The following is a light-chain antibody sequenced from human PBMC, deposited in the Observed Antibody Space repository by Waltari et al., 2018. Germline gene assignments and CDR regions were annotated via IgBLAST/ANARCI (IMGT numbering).Light chain of an antibody. V-gene: IGKV1-39*01. CDR1: QSISSY. CDR2: AAS. Sequence: DIRTTQSPSPLSPSVGDRVPVTRRASQSISSYLNWYQQKPGKAPKLLSYAASSLQSGVPSRFSGSGSGTDFTLTISSLQPEDFATYYCQQSYSTPWYTFGQGTKLEIK. CDR3: QQSYSTPWYT. J-gene: IGKJ2*01.